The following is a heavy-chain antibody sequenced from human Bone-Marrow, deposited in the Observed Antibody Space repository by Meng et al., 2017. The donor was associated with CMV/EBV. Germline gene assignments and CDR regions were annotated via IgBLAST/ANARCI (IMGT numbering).Heavy chain of an antibody. CDR1: GYTFTSYY. V-gene: IGHV1-46*01. CDR2: INPSGGST. J-gene: IGHJ6*02. D-gene: IGHD3-3*01. CDR3: ARVIDYDFWSGSYYYYGMDV. Sequence: ASVKVSCKASGYTFTSYYMHWVRQAPGQGLEWMGIINPSGGSTSYAQKFQGRVTITTDESTSTAYMELSSLRSEDTAVYYCARVIDYDFWSGSYYYYGMDVWGQGTTVTVSS.